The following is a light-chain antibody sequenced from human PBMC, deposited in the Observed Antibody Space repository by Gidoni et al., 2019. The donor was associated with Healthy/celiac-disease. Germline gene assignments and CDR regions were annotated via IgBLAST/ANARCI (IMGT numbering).Light chain of an antibody. CDR1: QDISNY. CDR3: QQYDNLPRT. V-gene: IGKV1-33*01. Sequence: DIQIAPSPSSFSASVGDRVPMTCQASQDISNYLKWYQQKPGKAPKLLIYDASNLETGVPSRFSGSGSGTDFTFTISSLQPEDIATYYCQQYDNLPRTFGQGTKVEIK. CDR2: DAS. J-gene: IGKJ1*01.